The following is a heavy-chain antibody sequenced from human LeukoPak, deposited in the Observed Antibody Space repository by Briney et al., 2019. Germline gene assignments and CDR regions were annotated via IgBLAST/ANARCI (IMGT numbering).Heavy chain of an antibody. Sequence: PGGSLRLSCAASGFTFSDYYMSWIRQAPGKGREWVSYISSSGSTIYYADSVKGRFTISRDNAKNSLYLQMNSLRAEDTAVYYCARDGSPPLKCGYSYRFDYWGQGTLVTVSS. D-gene: IGHD5-18*01. CDR1: GFTFSDYY. V-gene: IGHV3-11*01. CDR2: ISSSGSTI. CDR3: ARDGSPPLKCGYSYRFDY. J-gene: IGHJ4*02.